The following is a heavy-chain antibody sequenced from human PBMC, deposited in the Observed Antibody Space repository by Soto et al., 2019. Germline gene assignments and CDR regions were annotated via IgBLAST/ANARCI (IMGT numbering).Heavy chain of an antibody. CDR2: IGSDGRRA. CDR1: GVNFGRPG. J-gene: IGHJ4*02. CDR3: ARDDDYGDNGLDY. Sequence: QVQLVESGGGVVQPGGSLRLSCAAAGVNFGRPGMHWGRQAPGKGLEWVAVIGSDGRRASYADSVKGRFTISRDNGQNTLYLQMNSLRAEETAVYYCARDDDYGDNGLDYWGQGTLVTVSS. D-gene: IGHD4-17*01. V-gene: IGHV3-33*01.